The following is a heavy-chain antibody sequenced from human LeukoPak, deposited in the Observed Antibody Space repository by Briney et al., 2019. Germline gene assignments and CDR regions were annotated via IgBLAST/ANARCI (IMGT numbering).Heavy chain of an antibody. V-gene: IGHV4-34*01. CDR1: GGSFSGYY. D-gene: IGHD2/OR15-2a*01. CDR2: INHSGST. Sequence: SETLSLTCAVYGGSFSGYYWSWIRQPPGKGLEWIGEINHSGSTNYNPSLKSRVTISVDTSKNQFSLKLSSVTAADTAVYYCARRLRLKNPGGDAFDIWGQGTVVTVSS. J-gene: IGHJ3*02. CDR3: ARRLRLKNPGGDAFDI.